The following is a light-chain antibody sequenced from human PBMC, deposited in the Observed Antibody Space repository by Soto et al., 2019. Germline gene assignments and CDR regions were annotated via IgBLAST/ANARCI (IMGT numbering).Light chain of an antibody. CDR3: PQYGRTSWT. J-gene: IGKJ1*01. CDR2: GAS. Sequence: EIVLTQSPGTLSLSPGEGSTLSCSASQSVSTNFFAWYQQKPGQAPRLLIYGASTRATGIPDRFSGSGSGTDFTLTISRLEPEDFAVYYCPQYGRTSWTFGQGTKV. CDR1: QSVSTNF. V-gene: IGKV3-20*01.